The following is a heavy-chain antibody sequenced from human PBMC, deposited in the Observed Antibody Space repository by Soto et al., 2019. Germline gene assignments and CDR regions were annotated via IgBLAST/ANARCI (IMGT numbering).Heavy chain of an antibody. CDR1: GDSISSSSFS. J-gene: IGHJ4*02. CDR2: IYYTGNT. Sequence: PSETLSLTCTVSGDSISSSSFSWGWIRQPPGKGLEWIGTIYYTGNTDFNPSLKSRVSIPVDKSKNQFSLRLSSVTAADTAVYYCASPPKAVSGYFNYWGQGALVTVSS. V-gene: IGHV4-39*01. CDR3: ASPPKAVSGYFNY. D-gene: IGHD3-3*01.